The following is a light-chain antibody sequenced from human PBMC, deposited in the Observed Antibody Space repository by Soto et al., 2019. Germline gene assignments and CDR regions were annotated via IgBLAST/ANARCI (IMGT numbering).Light chain of an antibody. CDR1: QGVGNKY. J-gene: IGKJ5*01. CDR2: AAS. V-gene: IGKV3-20*01. Sequence: EIALTQSPGTLSLSPGERATLSCRASQGVGNKYLAWYQQRPGQAPRLLIYAASSRATGVPDRFSGSGSGTDFPLTTSRLEPEDFAVYYCQQYTNAHGITFGQGTRLEIK. CDR3: QQYTNAHGIT.